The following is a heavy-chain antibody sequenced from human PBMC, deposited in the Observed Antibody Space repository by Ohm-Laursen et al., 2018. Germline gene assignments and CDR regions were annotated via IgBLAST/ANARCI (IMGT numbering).Heavy chain of an antibody. J-gene: IGHJ4*02. D-gene: IGHD6-19*01. CDR1: GFTFSNAW. Sequence: SLRLSCAASGFTFSNAWMSWVRQAPRKGLEWVGRIKSKTDGGTTDYAAPVKGRFTISRDDSKNTLYLQMNSLKTEDTAVYYCTTDFDSSGWRNYWGQGTLVTVSS. V-gene: IGHV3-15*01. CDR3: TTDFDSSGWRNY. CDR2: IKSKTDGGTT.